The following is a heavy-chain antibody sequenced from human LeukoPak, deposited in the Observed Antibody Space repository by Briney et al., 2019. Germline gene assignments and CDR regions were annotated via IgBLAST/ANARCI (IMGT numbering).Heavy chain of an antibody. Sequence: GASVKVSXKASGGTFSSYAISWVRQAPGQGLEWMGRIIPIFGTANYAQKFQGRVTITTDESTSTAYMELSSLRSEDTAVYYCARDADGYPLWVFGYWGQGTLVTVSS. CDR3: ARDADGYPLWVFGY. J-gene: IGHJ4*02. V-gene: IGHV1-69*05. CDR2: IIPIFGTA. CDR1: GGTFSSYA. D-gene: IGHD5-24*01.